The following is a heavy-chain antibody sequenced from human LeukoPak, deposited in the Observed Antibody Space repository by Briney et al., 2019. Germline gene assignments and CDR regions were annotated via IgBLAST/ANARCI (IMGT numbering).Heavy chain of an antibody. CDR3: AKDGNFGSGSYYRGDS. V-gene: IGHV3-30*02. Sequence: GGSLRLSCAASGFTFSDYGMHWVRQAQAKGLEGVAFIQYDGSNKYYADSVKGRFTISGDNSKNTLYLQMNSLRAEDTAVYYCAKDGNFGSGSYYRGDSWGQGTLVTVSS. D-gene: IGHD3-10*01. CDR1: GFTFSDYG. J-gene: IGHJ4*02. CDR2: IQYDGSNK.